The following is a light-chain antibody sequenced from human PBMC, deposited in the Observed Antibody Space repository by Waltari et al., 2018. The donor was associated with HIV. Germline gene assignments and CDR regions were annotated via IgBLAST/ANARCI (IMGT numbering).Light chain of an antibody. Sequence: QSALTQPASVSGSPGQSITLSCTGTRSDVGGYNYVSWYQQYAGKATKLMIYDVSNRPSGVSNRFSGSKSGNTASLTISGLQAEDEADYYCSSYTSSSTLVFGGGTKLTVL. CDR3: SSYTSSSTLV. CDR1: RSDVGGYNY. J-gene: IGLJ2*01. V-gene: IGLV2-14*01. CDR2: DVS.